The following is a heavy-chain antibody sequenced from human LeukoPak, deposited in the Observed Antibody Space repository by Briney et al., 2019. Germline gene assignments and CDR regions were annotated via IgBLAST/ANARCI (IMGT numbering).Heavy chain of an antibody. D-gene: IGHD1-26*01. Sequence: SETLSLTCTVSGGSISSYYWSWIRQPPGKGLEWIGYIYYSGSTNYNPSLKSRVTISVDTSKNQFSLKLSSVTAADTAVYYCARGPDSSAYFGIVGATSWFDPWGQGTLVTVSS. J-gene: IGHJ5*02. V-gene: IGHV4-59*01. CDR2: IYYSGST. CDR1: GGSISSYY. CDR3: ARGPDSSAYFGIVGATSWFDP.